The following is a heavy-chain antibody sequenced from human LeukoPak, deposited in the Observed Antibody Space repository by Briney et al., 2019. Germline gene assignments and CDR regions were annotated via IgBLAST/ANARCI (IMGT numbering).Heavy chain of an antibody. CDR2: IYYSGST. J-gene: IGHJ4*02. D-gene: IGHD1-26*01. Sequence: SETLSLTCTVSGGSISSYYWSWIRQPPGKGLEWIGYIYYSGSTNYNPSLKSRVTISVDTSKNQFSLKLSSVTAADTAVYYCARVGSSGSHFDCWGQGTLVTVSS. V-gene: IGHV4-59*01. CDR3: ARVGSSGSHFDC. CDR1: GGSISSYY.